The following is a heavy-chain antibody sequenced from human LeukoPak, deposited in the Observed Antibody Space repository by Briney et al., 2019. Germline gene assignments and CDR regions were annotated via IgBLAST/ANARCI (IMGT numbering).Heavy chain of an antibody. CDR3: ARVASSSYLYFDY. J-gene: IGHJ4*02. CDR1: GGSISSYY. CDR2: IYYSGSA. D-gene: IGHD6-13*01. Sequence: KPSETLSLTCTVSGGSISSYYWSWIRQPPGKGLEWIGYIYYSGSANYNPSLKSRVTISVDTSKNQFSLKLSSVTAADTAVYYCARVASSSYLYFDYWGQGTLVTVSS. V-gene: IGHV4-59*01.